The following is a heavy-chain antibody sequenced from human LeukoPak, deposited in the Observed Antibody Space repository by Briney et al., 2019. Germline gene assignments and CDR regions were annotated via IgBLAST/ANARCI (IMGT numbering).Heavy chain of an antibody. J-gene: IGHJ2*01. D-gene: IGHD3-10*01. CDR3: AREVRYYGSGSYYTTYWYFDL. V-gene: IGHV4-4*07. Sequence: SETLSLTCTVSGVSISSYYWSWIRQPAGKGLEWIGRIYTSGSTNYNPSLKSRVTMSVDTSKNQFSLKLSSVTAADTAVYYCAREVRYYGSGSYYTTYWYFDLWGRGTLVTVS. CDR2: IYTSGST. CDR1: GVSISSYY.